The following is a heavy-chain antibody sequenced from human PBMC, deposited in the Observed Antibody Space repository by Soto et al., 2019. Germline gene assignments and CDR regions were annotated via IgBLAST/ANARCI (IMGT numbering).Heavy chain of an antibody. CDR1: GGSISSYY. J-gene: IGHJ4*02. CDR3: ARVGVAAAVPVPLFDY. D-gene: IGHD6-13*01. V-gene: IGHV4-59*01. Sequence: SETLSLTCTVSGGSISSYYWSWIRQPPGKGLEWIGYIYYSGSTNYNPSLKSRVTISVDTSKNQFSLKLSSVTAADTAVYYCARVGVAAAVPVPLFDYWGQGTLVTVSS. CDR2: IYYSGST.